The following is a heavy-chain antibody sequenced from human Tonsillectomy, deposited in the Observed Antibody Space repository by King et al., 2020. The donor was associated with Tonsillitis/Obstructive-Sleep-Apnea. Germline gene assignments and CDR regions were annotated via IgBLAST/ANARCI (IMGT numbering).Heavy chain of an antibody. Sequence: QLVQSGAEVKKPGESLRISCKGSGYSFTSYWISWVRQMPGEGLEWMGRIDPGDSYTNYSPSFQGHVTISAHKSISTAYLQWSSLKALDTAIYYCASTGDLYGSGNYFSNAMDVWGQGTTVTVSS. CDR1: GYSFTSYW. V-gene: IGHV5-10-1*03. J-gene: IGHJ6*02. D-gene: IGHD3-10*01. CDR2: IDPGDSYT. CDR3: ASTGDLYGSGNYFSNAMDV.